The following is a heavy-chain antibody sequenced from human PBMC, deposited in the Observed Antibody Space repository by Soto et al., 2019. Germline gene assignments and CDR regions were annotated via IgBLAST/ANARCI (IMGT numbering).Heavy chain of an antibody. V-gene: IGHV4-39*01. CDR2: IYYSGST. Sequence: TPGKGLEWIGSIYYSGSTYYNPSLKSRVTISVNTSKNQFSLKLSSVTAADTAVYYCARVVGYCRRTSCSDAFDICGERT. D-gene: IGHD2-2*01. CDR3: ARVVGYCRRTSCSDAFDI. J-gene: IGHJ3*02.